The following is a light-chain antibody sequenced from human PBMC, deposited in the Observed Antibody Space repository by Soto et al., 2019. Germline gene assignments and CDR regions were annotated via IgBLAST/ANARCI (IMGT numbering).Light chain of an antibody. CDR3: QHRINWPLT. CDR1: QGVSYY. J-gene: IGKJ4*01. V-gene: IGKV3-11*01. Sequence: EILLTQSPATLSLSPGERATLSCRASQGVSYYLAWYQQKPGQAPRLLIYDASNRATGIPARFSGSGSGTDFTLTISSLEPEDFAVYYCQHRINWPLTFGGGTEVEIK. CDR2: DAS.